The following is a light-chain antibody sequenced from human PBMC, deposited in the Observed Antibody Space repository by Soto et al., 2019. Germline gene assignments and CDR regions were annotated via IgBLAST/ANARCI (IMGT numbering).Light chain of an antibody. CDR3: QQRSNWPLS. CDR2: DAS. CDR1: QSVDSY. V-gene: IGKV3-11*01. J-gene: IGKJ4*01. Sequence: EIVLTQSPATLSLSPGERATLSCRASQSVDSYLAWYQQRPGQAPRLLIYDASNRATGIPARFSGSGSGSEFTLTISSLEPEDFAVYYCQQRSNWPLSFGGGTKVEIK.